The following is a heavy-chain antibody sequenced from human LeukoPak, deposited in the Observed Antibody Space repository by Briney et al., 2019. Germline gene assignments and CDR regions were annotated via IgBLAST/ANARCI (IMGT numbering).Heavy chain of an antibody. J-gene: IGHJ6*02. CDR3: ASGYYYDSSGYYARGSYYYYGMDV. CDR1: GGTFISYA. D-gene: IGHD3-22*01. Sequence: ASVKVSRKASGGTFISYAISWVRQAPGQGLEWMGGIIPIFGTANYAQKFQGRVTITADESTSTAYMELSSLRSEDTAVYYCASGYYYDSSGYYARGSYYYYGMDVWGQGTTVTVSS. V-gene: IGHV1-69*13. CDR2: IIPIFGTA.